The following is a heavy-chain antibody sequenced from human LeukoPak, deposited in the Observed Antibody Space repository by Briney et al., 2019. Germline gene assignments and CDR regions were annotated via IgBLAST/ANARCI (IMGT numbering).Heavy chain of an antibody. D-gene: IGHD3-10*01. J-gene: IGHJ4*01. CDR1: GLTVSSYA. Sequence: GGSLRLSCGASGLTVSSYAMSWVRQAPGKGLEWVSTIICSAANTYYADFVNGRFTIFSADSKHTVYLQMNSLRAEDTAVYSCAKYTSGTSYRGLDQWGHGTLVTVSS. CDR3: AKYTSGTSYRGLDQ. V-gene: IGHV3-23*01. CDR2: IICSAANT.